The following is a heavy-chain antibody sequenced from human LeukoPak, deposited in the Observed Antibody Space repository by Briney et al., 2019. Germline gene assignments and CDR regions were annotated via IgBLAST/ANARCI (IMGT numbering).Heavy chain of an antibody. V-gene: IGHV1-46*01. CDR1: GYTFTSYY. J-gene: IGHJ6*02. CDR3: ASEYCSSTSCRGYYYYYGMDV. Sequence: ASVKVSCKASGYTFTSYYMHWVRQAPGQGLEWMGIINPSGGSTSYAQKFQGRVTMTRDTSTGTVYMELSSLRSEDTAVYYCASEYCSSTSCRGYYYYYGMDVWGQGTTVTVSS. D-gene: IGHD2-2*01. CDR2: INPSGGST.